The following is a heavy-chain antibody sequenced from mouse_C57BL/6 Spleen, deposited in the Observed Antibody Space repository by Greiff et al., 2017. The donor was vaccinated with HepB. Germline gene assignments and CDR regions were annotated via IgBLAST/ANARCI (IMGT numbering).Heavy chain of an antibody. CDR3: TRPYYYGSSYYYAMDD. Sequence: QVQLQQSGAELVRPGASVTLSCKASGYTFTDYEMHWVKQTPVHGLEWIGAIDPETGGTAYNQKFKGKAILTADKSSSTAYMERRSLTSEDSAVYYCTRPYYYGSSYYYAMDDWGQGTSVTVSS. CDR1: GYTFTDYE. D-gene: IGHD1-1*01. J-gene: IGHJ4*01. V-gene: IGHV1-15*01. CDR2: IDPETGGT.